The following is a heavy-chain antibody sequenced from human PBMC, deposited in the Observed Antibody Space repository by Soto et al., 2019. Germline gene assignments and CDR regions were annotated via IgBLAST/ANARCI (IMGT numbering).Heavy chain of an antibody. CDR1: GLTFSSYS. J-gene: IGHJ6*03. Sequence: EVQLVESGGGLVKPGGSLRLYCAASGLTFSSYSMNWVRQAPGKGLEWVSSINYKSHIDYADSVKGRFTISRDNAKNSLYLQMNSLRAEDTAVYFCERDLIYAGYYYYMDVWGIGTTVTVSS. CDR2: INYKSHI. CDR3: ERDLIYAGYYYYMDV. D-gene: IGHD2-21*01. V-gene: IGHV3-21*01.